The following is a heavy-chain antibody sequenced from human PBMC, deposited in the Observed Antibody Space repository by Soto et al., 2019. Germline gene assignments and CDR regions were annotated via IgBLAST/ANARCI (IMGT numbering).Heavy chain of an antibody. J-gene: IGHJ6*03. CDR3: ARSDQSVDFWSGYYVPPGYYYQDV. V-gene: IGHV4-59*01. CDR2: IYYSGST. Sequence: PSETLSLTCTVSGGSISSYYWSWIRQPPGKGLEWIGYIYYSGSTNYNPSLKSRVTISVDTSKNQFSLKLSSVTAADTAVYYCARSDQSVDFWSGYYVPPGYYYQDVWGKGTTVTVSS. D-gene: IGHD3-3*01. CDR1: GGSISSYY.